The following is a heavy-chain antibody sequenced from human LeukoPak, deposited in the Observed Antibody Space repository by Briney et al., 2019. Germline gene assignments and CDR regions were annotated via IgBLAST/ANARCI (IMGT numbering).Heavy chain of an antibody. Sequence: KTSETLSLTCTVSGGSINSYYWSWLRQPPGKRLELIGYIYYTGSTNYSPSLKSRVTMSVHTPKNQFSLKLSSVTVADTAVYYCARMSFYGSGTYSPLDYWGQGTLVTVSS. V-gene: IGHV4-59*01. CDR1: GGSINSYY. D-gene: IGHD3-10*01. CDR2: IYYTGST. J-gene: IGHJ4*02. CDR3: ARMSFYGSGTYSPLDY.